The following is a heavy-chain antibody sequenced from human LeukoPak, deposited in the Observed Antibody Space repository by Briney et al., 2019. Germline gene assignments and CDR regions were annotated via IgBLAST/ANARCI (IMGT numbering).Heavy chain of an antibody. V-gene: IGHV1-69*13. J-gene: IGHJ5*02. D-gene: IGHD1-26*01. CDR2: IIPIFGTA. Sequence: SVKVSCKASGGTFSSYAISWVRQAPGQGLEWMGGIIPIFGTANYAQKFQGRVTITADESTSTAYMELSSLRSEDTAVYYCARDIEGIGNWFDPWGQGTLVTVSS. CDR3: ARDIEGIGNWFDP. CDR1: GGTFSSYA.